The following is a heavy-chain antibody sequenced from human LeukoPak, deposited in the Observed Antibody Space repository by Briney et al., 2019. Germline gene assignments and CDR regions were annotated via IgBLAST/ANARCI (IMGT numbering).Heavy chain of an antibody. V-gene: IGHV4-39*01. CDR1: GGSLRGSSIC. D-gene: IGHD5-12*01. CDR3: ARSRCLDIVATIDGDFDY. CDR2: IYYSVST. J-gene: IGHJ4*02. Sequence: PETPSLSRTVSGGSLRGSSICSDWIRQPPRKGLEWIGSIYYSVSTYYNPSLKSRVTISEDTSQHHFSMKLSSVTVADGTVYNCARSRCLDIVATIDGDFDYWGQGTLVTVSS.